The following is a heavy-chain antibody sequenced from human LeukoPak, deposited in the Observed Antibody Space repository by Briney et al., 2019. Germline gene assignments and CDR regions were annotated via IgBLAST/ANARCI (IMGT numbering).Heavy chain of an antibody. J-gene: IGHJ4*02. CDR1: GGSISSSSYY. CDR2: IYYSGST. Sequence: PSETLSLTCTVSGGSISSSSYYWGWIRQPPGKRLEWIGSIYYSGSTYYNLSLKSRVTISVDTSKNQFSLKLSSVTAADTAVYYCARQSAKSSASYSSGYYYRAIFDYWGQGTLVTVSS. CDR3: ARQSAKSSASYSSGYYYRAIFDY. V-gene: IGHV4-39*01. D-gene: IGHD3-22*01.